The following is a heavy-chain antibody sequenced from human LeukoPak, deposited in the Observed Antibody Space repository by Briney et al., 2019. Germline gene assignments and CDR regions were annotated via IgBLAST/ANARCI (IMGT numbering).Heavy chain of an antibody. CDR2: IHGGGGT. Sequence: GGSLRLSCVVSGFSFSTNYMSWVRQAPGKGLEWVSVIHGGGGTYYADSVKGRFTISRDNSKNTLYLQLNSLRAEDMAVYYCARSYGTGAARGYLDSWGQGTLVTVS. J-gene: IGHJ5*01. CDR3: ARSYGTGAARGYLDS. V-gene: IGHV3-53*01. CDR1: GFSFSTNY. D-gene: IGHD1-26*01.